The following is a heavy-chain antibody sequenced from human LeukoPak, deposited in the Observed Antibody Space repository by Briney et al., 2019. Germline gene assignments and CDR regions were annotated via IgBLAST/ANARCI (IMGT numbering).Heavy chain of an antibody. Sequence: GGSLTLSCAASGFTFSRSYMNWVRQAPGKGLEWVATIKQDGVDKYYVDSVKGRFTISRDTAKNSLYLQMNSLRAEDTAVYYRARDPSRYDLDYWGQGTLVTVSS. CDR2: IKQDGVDK. CDR3: ARDPSRYDLDY. CDR1: GFTFSRSY. J-gene: IGHJ4*02. V-gene: IGHV3-7*01. D-gene: IGHD5-12*01.